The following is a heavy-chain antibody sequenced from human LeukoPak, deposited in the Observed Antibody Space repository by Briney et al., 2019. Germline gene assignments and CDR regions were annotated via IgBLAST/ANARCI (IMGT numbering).Heavy chain of an antibody. J-gene: IGHJ4*02. CDR3: ARGYSYGQLRYFDY. D-gene: IGHD5-18*01. CDR2: IYYSGST. V-gene: IGHV4-59*01. Sequence: SETLSLTCTVSGGSISSYYWSWIRQPPGKGLEWIGYIYYSGSTNYNPSLKSRVTISVDTSKNQFSLKLSPVTAADTAVYYCARGYSYGQLRYFDYWGQGTLVTVSS. CDR1: GGSISSYY.